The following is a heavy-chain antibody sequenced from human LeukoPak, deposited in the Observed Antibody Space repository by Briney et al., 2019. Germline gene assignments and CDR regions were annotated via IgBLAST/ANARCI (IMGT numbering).Heavy chain of an antibody. V-gene: IGHV3-23*01. CDR2: ISESGSQT. D-gene: IGHD3/OR15-3a*01. CDR3: DGSDF. J-gene: IGHJ4*02. Sequence: GGSLRLPCAASGFAFASYAMGWVRQPPGKGLEWVSTISESGSQTHYADSVQGRFTISRDNSKNTLHLQMYNLRAEDTAIYYCDGSDFWGQGTLVTVSS. CDR1: GFAFASYA.